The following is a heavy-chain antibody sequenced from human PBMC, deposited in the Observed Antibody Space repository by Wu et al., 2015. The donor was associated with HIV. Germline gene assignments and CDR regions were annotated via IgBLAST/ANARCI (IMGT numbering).Heavy chain of an antibody. CDR1: GYTFTSYY. CDR2: INPSGGST. Sequence: QVQLVQSGAEVKKPGASVKVSCKASGYTFTSYYMHWVRQAPGQGLEWMGIINPSGGSTSYAQKFQGRVTMTRDTSTSTVYMELSSLRSEDTAVYYCARDYYYDSSGYYYDAFDIWAKGQWSPSLQ. J-gene: IGHJ3*02. V-gene: IGHV1-46*01. D-gene: IGHD3-22*01. CDR3: ARDYYYDSSGYYYDAFDI.